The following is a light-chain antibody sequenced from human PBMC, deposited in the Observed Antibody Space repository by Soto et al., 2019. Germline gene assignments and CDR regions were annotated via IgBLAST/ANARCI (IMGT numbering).Light chain of an antibody. V-gene: IGLV2-14*01. J-gene: IGLJ1*01. CDR1: SSDVGGYNY. CDR2: EVS. CDR3: SSYTSSSTLENV. Sequence: QSVLTQPASVSGSPGQSITISCTGTSSDVGGYNYVSWYQQHPGKAPKLMIYEVSNRPSGVSNRFSGSKSGNTASLTIPGLQAEDEADYYCSSYTSSSTLENVFGTGTKLTVL.